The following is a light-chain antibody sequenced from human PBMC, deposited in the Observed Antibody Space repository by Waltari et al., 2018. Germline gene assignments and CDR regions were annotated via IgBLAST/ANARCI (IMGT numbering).Light chain of an antibody. CDR1: QSVNRY. CDR3: HQRSSRPPLT. Sequence: EIVLTQSPATLSLSPGERATLSCRASQSVNRYLAWYQQKPGQAPRLLIYDVSNRATGIPARFSGSGSGTDFTLTISRLEPEDFAVYYCHQRSSRPPLTFGQGTKVEIK. CDR2: DVS. V-gene: IGKV3-11*01. J-gene: IGKJ1*01.